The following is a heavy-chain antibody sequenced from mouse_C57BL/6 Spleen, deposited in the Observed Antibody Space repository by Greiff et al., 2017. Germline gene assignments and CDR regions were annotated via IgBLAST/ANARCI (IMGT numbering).Heavy chain of an antibody. CDR2: ISNLAYSI. CDR1: GFTFSDYG. V-gene: IGHV5-15*01. D-gene: IGHD2-2*01. Sequence: EVQLVESGGGLVQPGGSLKLSCAASGFTFSDYGMAWVRQAPRKGPEWVAFISNLAYSIYYADTVTGRFTLSRENAKNTLYLEMSSLRSEDTAMYYCARGYDGYYFDYWGQGTTLTVSS. J-gene: IGHJ2*01. CDR3: ARGYDGYYFDY.